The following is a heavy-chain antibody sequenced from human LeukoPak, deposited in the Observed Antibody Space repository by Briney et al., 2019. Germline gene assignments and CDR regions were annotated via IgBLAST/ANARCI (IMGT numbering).Heavy chain of an antibody. V-gene: IGHV4-31*03. CDR3: ARAITFGGVIVGRYFDY. CDR1: GGSISSGGYY. J-gene: IGHJ4*02. Sequence: SETLSLTCTVSGGSISSGGYYWSWIRQHPGKGLEWIGYIYYSGSTYCNPSLKSRVTISVDTSKNQFSLKLSSVTAADTAVYYCARAITFGGVIVGRYFDYWGQGTLVTVSS. D-gene: IGHD3-16*02. CDR2: IYYSGST.